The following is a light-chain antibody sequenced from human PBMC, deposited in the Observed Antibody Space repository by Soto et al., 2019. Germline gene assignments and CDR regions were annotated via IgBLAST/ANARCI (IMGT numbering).Light chain of an antibody. CDR2: GAS. J-gene: IGKJ1*01. CDR1: QTVTSNY. V-gene: IGKV3-20*01. CDR3: KQYGASTWT. Sequence: EIVLTQSPGTLSLSPGERATLSCRASQTVTSNYLTWYQQRPGQAPRVLIFGASDRATGIPDRFRGSGSGTDFTLTIRRLEPEDFAVYYCKQYGASTWTFGQGTKVDIK.